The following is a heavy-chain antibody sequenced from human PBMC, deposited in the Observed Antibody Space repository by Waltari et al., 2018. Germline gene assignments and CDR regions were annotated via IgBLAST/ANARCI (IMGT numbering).Heavy chain of an antibody. J-gene: IGHJ2*01. V-gene: IGHV4-61*09. D-gene: IGHD1-26*01. CDR1: GGSISSGSYY. CDR2: ISTSGRT. Sequence: QVQLQESGPGLVKPSQTLSLTCTVSGGSISSGSYYWSWIRQPAGTGLEWIGYISTSGRTNYNPSLKSRVTIPVDTSKNQFSLKLSSVTAADTAVYYCAIYSRLTGEPNWYFDLWGRGTLVTVSS. CDR3: AIYSRLTGEPNWYFDL.